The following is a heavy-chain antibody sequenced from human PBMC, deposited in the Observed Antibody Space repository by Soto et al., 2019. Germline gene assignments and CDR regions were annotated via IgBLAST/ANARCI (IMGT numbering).Heavy chain of an antibody. CDR3: ARDSTSPDY. CDR1: GYSFASND. Sequence: QVHLVQSGAEVKKPGASVKISCKTSGYSFASNDITWVRQAPGQGLEWMGWMHGNSGLTGYAQKFQGRVTMTRNTSISTAYLQLSSLKSEDTAVYYCARDSTSPDYWGQGTLVIVSS. CDR2: MHGNSGLT. D-gene: IGHD2-2*01. J-gene: IGHJ4*02. V-gene: IGHV1-8*01.